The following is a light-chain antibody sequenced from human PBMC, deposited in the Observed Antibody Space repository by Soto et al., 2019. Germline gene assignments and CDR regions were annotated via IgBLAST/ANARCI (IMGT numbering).Light chain of an antibody. Sequence: EIVMTQSPATLSVSAGERATLSCRASQSVSTNLAWYQQKPGQAPRLLIYGASTRVTGIPARFSGSGSGTEFTLTISSLQPEDFAVYYCHQYNNWSPWTFGQGTKVEIK. J-gene: IGKJ1*01. V-gene: IGKV3-15*01. CDR1: QSVSTN. CDR2: GAS. CDR3: HQYNNWSPWT.